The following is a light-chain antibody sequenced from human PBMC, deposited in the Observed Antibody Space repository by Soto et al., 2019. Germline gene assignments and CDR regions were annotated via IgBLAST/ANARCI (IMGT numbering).Light chain of an antibody. CDR3: QQYSSYSWT. Sequence: DIQMTQSPSTLSASVGDRVTITCRASQSISSWLAWYQQQPGRATKLLIYKASILESGVPSRFSGSESGTEFTLTISSLQPDDFATYYCQQYSSYSWTFGQGTKVEIK. CDR1: QSISSW. CDR2: KAS. J-gene: IGKJ1*01. V-gene: IGKV1-5*03.